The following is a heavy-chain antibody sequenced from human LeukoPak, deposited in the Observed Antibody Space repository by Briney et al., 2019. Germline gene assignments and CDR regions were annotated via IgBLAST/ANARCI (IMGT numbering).Heavy chain of an antibody. V-gene: IGHV3-23*01. CDR1: GFTFSSYA. CDR2: ISGSGGST. CDR3: AKNDGNLPYYYYYMDV. D-gene: IGHD1-1*01. Sequence: GGSLRLSCAASGFTFSSYAMSWVRQAPGKGLEWVSGISGSGGSTYYADSVKGRFTISRDNSKNTLYVQMHSLRADDTAVYYCAKNDGNLPYYYYYMDVWGKGTTVTVSS. J-gene: IGHJ6*03.